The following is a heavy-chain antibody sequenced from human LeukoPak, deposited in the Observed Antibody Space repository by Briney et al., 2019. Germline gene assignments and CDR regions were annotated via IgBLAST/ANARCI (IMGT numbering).Heavy chain of an antibody. CDR2: IKQDGSEK. CDR3: ARDVRGSVTSYFYYYMDV. D-gene: IGHD5-18*01. CDR1: GFTFSSYW. J-gene: IGHJ6*03. V-gene: IGHV3-7*01. Sequence: GGSLRLSCAASGFTFSSYWLSWVRQAPGKWLEWVANIKQDGSEKYSVDSVKGRFTISRDNAKNSLYLQMNSLRTEDTAVYYCARDVRGSVTSYFYYYMDVWGKGTTVTVSS.